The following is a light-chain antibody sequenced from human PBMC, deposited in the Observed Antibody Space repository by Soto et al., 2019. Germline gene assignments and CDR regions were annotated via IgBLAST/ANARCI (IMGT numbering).Light chain of an antibody. CDR1: QTISMW. Sequence: DIQMTESPSTLSASVGDRVTITCRASQTISMWLAWYQQKPGKAPELLIYMASNLKSGVLSRFSGSGSGTEFTLTISGLQADDFATFYCQQYSTPPWTFGHGTRVDIK. CDR3: QQYSTPPWT. CDR2: MAS. V-gene: IGKV1-5*03. J-gene: IGKJ1*01.